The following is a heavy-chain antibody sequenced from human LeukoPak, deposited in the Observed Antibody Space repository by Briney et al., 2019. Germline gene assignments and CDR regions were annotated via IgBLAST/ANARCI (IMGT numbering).Heavy chain of an antibody. CDR2: ISAYNGNT. CDR3: ARPGPPGTRYYYYGMDV. CDR1: GYTFTSYG. Sequence: ASVKVSCKASGYTFTSYGISWVRQAPGQGLEWMGWISAYNGNTNYAQKLQGRVTMTTDTSTSTAYMELRSLRSDDTAVYYCARPGPPGTRYYYYGMDVWGQGTTVTVSS. V-gene: IGHV1-18*01. J-gene: IGHJ6*02. D-gene: IGHD1-7*01.